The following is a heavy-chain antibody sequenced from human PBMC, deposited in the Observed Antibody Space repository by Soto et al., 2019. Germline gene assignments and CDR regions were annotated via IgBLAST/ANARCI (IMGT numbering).Heavy chain of an antibody. CDR1: GFTFSSYS. D-gene: IGHD3-9*01. CDR2: ISSSSSTI. J-gene: IGHJ5*02. V-gene: IGHV3-48*02. Sequence: GGSLRLSCAASGFTFSSYSMNWVRQAPGKGLEWVSYISSSSSTIYYADSVKGRFTISRDNAKNSLYLQMNSLRDEDTAVYYCARGVPRNREIRYFDWPHKLLRGLGGFDPWGQGTLVTVSS. CDR3: ARGVPRNREIRYFDWPHKLLRGLGGFDP.